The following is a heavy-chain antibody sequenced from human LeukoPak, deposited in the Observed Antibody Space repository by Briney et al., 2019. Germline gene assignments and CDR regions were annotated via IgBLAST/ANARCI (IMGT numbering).Heavy chain of an antibody. J-gene: IGHJ5*02. CDR2: ISSRGSTI. D-gene: IGHD3-16*01. CDR3: AKVYAGTWYDK. Sequence: PGGSLRLSCAASGFTFRSFEMNWVRQAPGKGLEWVSSISSRGSTIYYADSVKGRFTSSRDNVKSSLYLQMNSLRAEDTAIYYCAKVYAGTWYDKWGQGTLVTVSS. V-gene: IGHV3-48*03. CDR1: GFTFRSFE.